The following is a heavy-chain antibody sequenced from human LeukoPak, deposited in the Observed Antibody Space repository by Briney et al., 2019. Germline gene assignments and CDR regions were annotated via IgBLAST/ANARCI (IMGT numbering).Heavy chain of an antibody. CDR2: IIPILGIA. Sequence: SVKVSCKASGGTFSSYAISWVRQAPGQGLEWMGRIIPILGIANYAQKFQGRVTITADKSTSTAYMELSSLRSEDTAVYYCARATGDFAVGYFDYWGQGTLVTVSS. D-gene: IGHD2-21*01. J-gene: IGHJ4*02. V-gene: IGHV1-69*04. CDR3: ARATGDFAVGYFDY. CDR1: GGTFSSYA.